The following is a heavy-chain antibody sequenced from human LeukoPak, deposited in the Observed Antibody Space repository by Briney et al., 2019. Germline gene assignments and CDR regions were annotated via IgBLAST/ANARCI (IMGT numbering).Heavy chain of an antibody. CDR1: GGSISSYY. CDR3: ARSGVANYYYMDV. V-gene: IGHV4-4*07. CDR2: IYTTGST. D-gene: IGHD7-27*01. Sequence: SETLSLTCTVSGGSISSYYWSWIRQPAGKGLEWIGRIYTTGSTNYNPPLKSRVTMSVDTSKNQFSLKLNSVTAADTAVYYCARSGVANYYYMDVWGKGTTVTVSS. J-gene: IGHJ6*03.